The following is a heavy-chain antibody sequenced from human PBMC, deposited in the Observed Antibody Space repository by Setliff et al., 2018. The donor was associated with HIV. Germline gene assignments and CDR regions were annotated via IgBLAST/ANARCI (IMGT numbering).Heavy chain of an antibody. CDR3: VRDDDDHYHVDFDY. CDR1: GGIFSSYA. J-gene: IGHJ4*02. D-gene: IGHD1-1*01. CDR2: IIPIFGTA. Sequence: SVKVSCKASGGIFSSYAISWVRQAPGQGLEWMGGIIPIFGTANYAQKFQGRVTITTDESTSTAYMELNSLTSEDTAVYYCVRDDDDHYHVDFDYWGPGTLVTVSS. V-gene: IGHV1-69*05.